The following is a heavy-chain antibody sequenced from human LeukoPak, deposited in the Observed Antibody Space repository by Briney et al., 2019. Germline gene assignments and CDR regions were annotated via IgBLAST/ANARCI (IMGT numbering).Heavy chain of an antibody. CDR1: GFTFSSYS. J-gene: IGHJ4*02. Sequence: PGGSLRLSCAASGFTFSSYSKNWVRQAPGKGLEWVSSISSSSSYIYYADSVKGRFTISRDNAKNSLYLQMNSLRAEDTAVYYCARAREMTKDYWGQGTLVTVSS. V-gene: IGHV3-21*01. CDR2: ISSSSSYI. CDR3: ARAREMTKDY. D-gene: IGHD5-24*01.